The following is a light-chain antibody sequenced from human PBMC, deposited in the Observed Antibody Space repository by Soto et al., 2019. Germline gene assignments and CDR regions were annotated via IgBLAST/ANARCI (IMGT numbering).Light chain of an antibody. Sequence: DIQMTQSPSSLSASVGDRVTITCLASHDIGNYLNWYQQKPGKAPKLLIYYASNLETGVSSRFCGSGSGTDFTFTISSLQPEDIATYFCQQYENLPRFIFGPGTKVDI. CDR3: QQYENLPRFI. V-gene: IGKV1-33*01. CDR2: YAS. CDR1: HDIGNY. J-gene: IGKJ3*01.